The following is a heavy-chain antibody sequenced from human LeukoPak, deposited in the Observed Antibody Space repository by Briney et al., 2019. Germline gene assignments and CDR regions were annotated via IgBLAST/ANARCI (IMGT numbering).Heavy chain of an antibody. Sequence: PSETLSLTCAVYGGSFSGYYWSWIRQPPGKGLEWIGEINHSGSTNYNPSLKSRVTISVDTSKNQFSLKLSSVTAADTAVYYCARGVGTVVYWGQGTLVTVSS. CDR1: GGSFSGYY. CDR3: ARGVGTVVY. V-gene: IGHV4-34*01. J-gene: IGHJ4*02. D-gene: IGHD5-18*01. CDR2: INHSGST.